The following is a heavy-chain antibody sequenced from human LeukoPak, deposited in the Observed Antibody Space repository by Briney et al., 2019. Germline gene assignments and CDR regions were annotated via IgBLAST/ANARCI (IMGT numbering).Heavy chain of an antibody. V-gene: IGHV1-2*02. D-gene: IGHD2-15*01. Sequence: GASVKVSCKASGYTFTGYYMHWVRQAPGQGLEWMGCINPNSGGTNYAQKFQGRVTMTRDTSITTAYMELSSLRSDDTAVYYCARGSPDCSGGSCYFSTRLVVEDNWFDPWGQGTLVTVSS. CDR3: ARGSPDCSGGSCYFSTRLVVEDNWFDP. CDR1: GYTFTGYY. J-gene: IGHJ5*02. CDR2: INPNSGGT.